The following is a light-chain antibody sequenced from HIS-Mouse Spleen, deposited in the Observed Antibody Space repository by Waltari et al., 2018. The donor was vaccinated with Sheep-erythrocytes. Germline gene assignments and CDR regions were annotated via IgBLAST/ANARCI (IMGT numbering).Light chain of an antibody. V-gene: IGKV1-12*01. CDR1: QGISSW. Sequence: DIQMTQSPSSVSASVGDRVPLTCRASQGISSWLALYQQKPGKAPKLLIYPASSLQSGVPSRFSGSGSGTDFTLTISSLQPEDFATYYCQQANSFPITFGQGTRLEIK. J-gene: IGKJ5*01. CDR3: QQANSFPIT. CDR2: PAS.